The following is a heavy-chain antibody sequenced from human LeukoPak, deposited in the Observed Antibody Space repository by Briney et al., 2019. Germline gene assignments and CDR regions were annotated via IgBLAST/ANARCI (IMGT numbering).Heavy chain of an antibody. Sequence: GESLRLSCAASGFTVSSNYMSWVRQVPGKGLEWVSVIYSDGTISYADSVKGRFTISRDNSKNTLYLQMNSLRTEDTAVYYCARGGSYFDISGYYFYWGQGTLVTVSS. CDR3: ARGGSYFDISGYYFY. CDR1: GFTVSSNY. D-gene: IGHD3-22*01. V-gene: IGHV3-66*01. J-gene: IGHJ4*02. CDR2: IYSDGTI.